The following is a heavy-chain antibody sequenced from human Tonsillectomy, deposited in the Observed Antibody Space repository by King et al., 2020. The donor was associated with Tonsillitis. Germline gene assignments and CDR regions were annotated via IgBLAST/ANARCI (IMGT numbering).Heavy chain of an antibody. Sequence: VQLVESGGGVVQPGRSLRLSCAASGFTFSNYHVHWVRQAPGKGLEWVAFISYDGSNKYYADPVKGRFSISRDNSKNTLYLQMNSLRDEDTAVYYCAREAGVVGAFDIWGQGTMVTVSS. CDR2: ISYDGSNK. D-gene: IGHD2-15*01. CDR1: GFTFSNYH. J-gene: IGHJ3*02. CDR3: AREAGVVGAFDI. V-gene: IGHV3-30*14.